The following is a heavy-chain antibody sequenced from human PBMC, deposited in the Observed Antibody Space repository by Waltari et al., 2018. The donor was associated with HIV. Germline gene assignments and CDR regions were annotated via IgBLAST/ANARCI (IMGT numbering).Heavy chain of an antibody. CDR2: ISSSSSYI. CDR3: VRIGGSLLPDFDY. D-gene: IGHD2-15*01. Sequence: YSMNWVRQAPGKGLEWVSSISSSSSYIYYADSVKGRFTISRDNAKNSLYLQMNSLRAEDTAVYYCVRIGGSLLPDFDYWGQGTLVTVSS. CDR1: YS. J-gene: IGHJ4*02. V-gene: IGHV3-21*01.